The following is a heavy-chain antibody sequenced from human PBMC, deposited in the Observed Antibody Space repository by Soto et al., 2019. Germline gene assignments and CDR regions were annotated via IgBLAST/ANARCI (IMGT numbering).Heavy chain of an antibody. CDR3: ARTVPLTYSGSPSTFDP. V-gene: IGHV4-4*07. CDR2: IYSSGST. J-gene: IGHJ5*02. Sequence: PSETLSLTCTVSGGSISSYHWSWIRQPAGKGLEWIGRIYSSGSTNYNPSLKSRVTMSVDTSKNQFSLKLSSVTAADTAVYYCARTVPLTYSGSPSTFDPWGQGTLVTVSS. CDR1: GGSISSYH. D-gene: IGHD1-26*01.